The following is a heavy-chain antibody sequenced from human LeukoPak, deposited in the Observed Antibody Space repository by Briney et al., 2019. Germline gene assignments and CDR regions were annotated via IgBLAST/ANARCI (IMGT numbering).Heavy chain of an antibody. CDR1: GGSISSSNW. V-gene: IGHV4-4*02. CDR3: ASDSVSSGWEGDAFDI. J-gene: IGHJ3*02. Sequence: SETLSLTCAVSGGSISSSNWWSWVRQPPGKGLEWIGEIYHSGSTNYNPSLKSRVTIPVDKSKNQFSLKLSSVTAADTAVYYCASDSVSSGWEGDAFDIWGQGTMVTVSS. D-gene: IGHD6-19*01. CDR2: IYHSGST.